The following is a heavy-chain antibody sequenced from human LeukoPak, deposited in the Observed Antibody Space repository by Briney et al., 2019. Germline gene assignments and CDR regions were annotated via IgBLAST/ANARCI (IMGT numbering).Heavy chain of an antibody. CDR1: GFTFSSYG. V-gene: IGHV3-33*01. CDR2: IWYDGSNK. D-gene: IGHD3-22*01. Sequence: PGGSLRLSCAASGFTFSSYGMYWVRQAPGKGLEWVAVIWYDGSNKYYADSVKGRFTISRDNSKNTLYLQMNSLRAEDTAVYYCARPYYDSSGYYYWGNAFDIWGQGTMVTVSS. J-gene: IGHJ3*02. CDR3: ARPYYDSSGYYYWGNAFDI.